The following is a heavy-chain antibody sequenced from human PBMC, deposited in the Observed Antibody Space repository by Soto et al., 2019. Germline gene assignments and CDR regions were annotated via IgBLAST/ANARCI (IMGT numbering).Heavy chain of an antibody. J-gene: IGHJ4*02. CDR2: IKKDGSER. V-gene: IGHV3-7*01. CDR3: ARLYFRASITSLEY. Sequence: GGSLRLSXAASGFTFSNYWLSWVRQAPGKVVEWVANIKKDGSERHYGGSVVCCFTVSRDNAENSPYLHMNRLTPGDTAVYYFARLYFRASITSLEYWGQVTLSVVSS. CDR1: GFTFSNYW. D-gene: IGHD3-16*01.